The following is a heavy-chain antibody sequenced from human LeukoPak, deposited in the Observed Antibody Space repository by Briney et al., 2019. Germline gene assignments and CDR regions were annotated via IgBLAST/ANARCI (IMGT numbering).Heavy chain of an antibody. Sequence: GGSLRLSCAASGFTFSSYGMHWVRQAPGKGLEWVTLISYDGSTKYYSDSVKGRFTLSRDNSKNTLYLQMNSLRAEDTAVYYCARDSRRGYYDSSGYYQNYWGQGTLVTVSS. CDR1: GFTFSSYG. CDR2: ISYDGSTK. CDR3: ARDSRRGYYDSSGYYQNY. J-gene: IGHJ4*02. D-gene: IGHD3-22*01. V-gene: IGHV3-30*03.